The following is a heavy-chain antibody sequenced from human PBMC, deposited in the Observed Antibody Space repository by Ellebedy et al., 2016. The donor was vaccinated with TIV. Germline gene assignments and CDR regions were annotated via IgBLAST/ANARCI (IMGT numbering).Heavy chain of an antibody. CDR3: ARSGSGGGAY. V-gene: IGHV4-61*03. CDR1: GGSVSSGRYY. J-gene: IGHJ4*02. Sequence: SETLSLXXTVSGGSVSSGRYYWSWIRQPPGKGLEWVGYIYYSGSTNYNPSLKSRVTISVDTSKNNFSLRLSSVSAADTAVYYCARSGSGGGAYWGQGTLVTVSS. CDR2: IYYSGST. D-gene: IGHD2-15*01.